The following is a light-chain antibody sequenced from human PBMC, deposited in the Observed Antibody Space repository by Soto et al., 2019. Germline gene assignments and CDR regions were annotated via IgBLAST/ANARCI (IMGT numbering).Light chain of an antibody. V-gene: IGLV2-14*01. CDR1: TSDVGASNY. Sequence: QSVLTQPASVSGSPGQSITISCTGTTSDVGASNYVSWYQHHPGKGPKLILYEVSNRPSGVSTRFSGSKSGNTASLTISGLQGEDEADYFCSSYASGNTLFVFGTGTQLTVL. J-gene: IGLJ1*01. CDR3: SSYASGNTLFV. CDR2: EVS.